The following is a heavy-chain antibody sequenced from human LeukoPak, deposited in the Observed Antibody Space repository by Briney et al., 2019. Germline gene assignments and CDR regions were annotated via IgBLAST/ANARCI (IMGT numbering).Heavy chain of an antibody. CDR3: AKIAAIGYYYYGMDV. Sequence: GGSLRLSCAASGFPFSNYAMTWVRQAPGKGLEGVSGITGSDSSTYYADSVRGRFTISRDNSKNTLYLQMNSLRAEDTAVYYCAKIAAIGYYYYGMDVWGQGTTVTVSS. CDR1: GFPFSNYA. CDR2: ITGSDSST. V-gene: IGHV3-23*01. D-gene: IGHD2-2*01. J-gene: IGHJ6*02.